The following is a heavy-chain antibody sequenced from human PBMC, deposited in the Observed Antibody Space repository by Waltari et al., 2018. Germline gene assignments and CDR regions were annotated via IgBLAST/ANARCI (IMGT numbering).Heavy chain of an antibody. V-gene: IGHV4-4*07. CDR2: VYISGHT. D-gene: IGHD3-3*01. CDR3: VRSGGLGDYDA. CDR1: GGSISNYY. J-gene: IGHJ5*02. Sequence: QVQLHESGPGLVKPSETLSLTCSVSGGSISNYYWTWVRQSAGKGLEWIGRVYISGHTNHNPTLESRVSMSLDTSTNEFSLKLRFVTAADTGVYFGVRSGGLGDYDAWGQGTLVNVS.